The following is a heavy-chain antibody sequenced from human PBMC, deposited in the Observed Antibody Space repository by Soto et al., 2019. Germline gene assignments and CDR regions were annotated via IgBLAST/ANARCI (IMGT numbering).Heavy chain of an antibody. D-gene: IGHD3-22*01. CDR3: ARKDSSSAFDY. Sequence: PGESLKISCKGSGYSFTTYWIGWVRQMPGKGLEWMGIIYPGDSDTRYSPSFQGQVTISADKYISTAYLQWSSLKDSDTAMYYCARKDSSSAFDYWGKGTLVTVSS. CDR2: IYPGDSDT. CDR1: GYSFTTYW. V-gene: IGHV5-51*01. J-gene: IGHJ4*02.